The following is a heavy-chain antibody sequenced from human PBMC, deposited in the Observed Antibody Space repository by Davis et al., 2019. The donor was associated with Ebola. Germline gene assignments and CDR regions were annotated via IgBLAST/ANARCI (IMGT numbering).Heavy chain of an antibody. CDR1: GFTFSSYA. Sequence: GGSLRLSCAASGFTFSSYAMHWVRQAPGKGLEWVAVISYDGSNKYYADSVKGRFTISRDNSKNTAYLQMNSLKTEDTAVYYCTNSGSPRDYWGQGTLVTVSS. D-gene: IGHD1-26*01. V-gene: IGHV3-30-3*01. CDR2: ISYDGSNK. J-gene: IGHJ4*02. CDR3: TNSGSPRDY.